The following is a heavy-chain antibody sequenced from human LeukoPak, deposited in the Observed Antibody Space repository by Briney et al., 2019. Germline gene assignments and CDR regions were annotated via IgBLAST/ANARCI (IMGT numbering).Heavy chain of an antibody. CDR2: IYTTGST. V-gene: IGHV4-61*02. CDR1: GYSISSGYS. Sequence: SGTLSLTCTVSGYSISSGYSWNWIRKPAGKGLEWIGRIYTTGSTKYHPSLESRVTISLDTSKNQFSLKLISVTAADTAVYYCARGLRLSPHHLDSWGLGTLVTVSS. J-gene: IGHJ4*02. D-gene: IGHD3-16*02. CDR3: ARGLRLSPHHLDS.